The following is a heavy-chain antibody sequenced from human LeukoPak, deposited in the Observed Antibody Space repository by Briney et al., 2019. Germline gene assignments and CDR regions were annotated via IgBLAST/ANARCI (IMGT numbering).Heavy chain of an antibody. V-gene: IGHV1-2*02. CDR2: ISPNSAGT. D-gene: IGHD3-16*01. J-gene: IGHJ6*02. CDR1: GYRFIGYY. CDR3: AREGADGMDV. Sequence: GASVKVSCKTSGYRFIGYYVHWVRQAPGQGLEWMGWISPNSAGTNYAQRFQGRVTMTRDTSISTAYMELTRLRSDDTAVYYCAREGADGMDVWGQGTTATVSS.